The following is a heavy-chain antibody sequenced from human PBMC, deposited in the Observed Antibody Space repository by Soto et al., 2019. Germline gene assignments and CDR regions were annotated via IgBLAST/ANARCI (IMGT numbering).Heavy chain of an antibody. D-gene: IGHD1-20*01. CDR3: ARGRRITGRDWFDP. Sequence: PSETLSLTCAVSGGSISSGGYSWSWIRQPPGKGLEWIGYIYHSGSTYYNPSLKSRVTISVDRSKNQFSLKLSSVTAADTAVYYCARGRRITGRDWFDPWGHGTLVTVSS. V-gene: IGHV4-30-2*01. CDR1: GGSISSGGYS. J-gene: IGHJ5*02. CDR2: IYHSGST.